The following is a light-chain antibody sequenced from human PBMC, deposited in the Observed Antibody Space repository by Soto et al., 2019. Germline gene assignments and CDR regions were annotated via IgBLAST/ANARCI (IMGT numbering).Light chain of an antibody. J-gene: IGKJ2*01. CDR1: QSVSTS. V-gene: IGKV3-15*01. CDR3: QQYIHGYT. Sequence: EVVMTQSPATLSVFPGERVTLSCRASQSVSTSLAWYQQKPGQAPRLLTYSASTRATGIPARFSGSGSGTEFTLTISSLESEDFAVYYCQQYIHGYTFGQGTELEIK. CDR2: SAS.